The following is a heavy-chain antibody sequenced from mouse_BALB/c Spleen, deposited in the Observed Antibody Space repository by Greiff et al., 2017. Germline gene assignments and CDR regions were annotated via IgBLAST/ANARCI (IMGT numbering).Heavy chain of an antibody. J-gene: IGHJ4*01. CDR1: GFSLTSYG. V-gene: IGHV2-2*02. CDR3: AKAYYGNAMDY. CDR2: IWSGGST. D-gene: IGHD2-10*01. Sequence: VQVVESGPGLVQPSQSLSITCTVSGFSLTSYGVHWVRQSPGKGLEWLGVIWSGGSTDYNAAFISRLSISKDNSKSQVFFKMNSLQANDTAIYYCAKAYYGNAMDYWGQGTSVTVSS.